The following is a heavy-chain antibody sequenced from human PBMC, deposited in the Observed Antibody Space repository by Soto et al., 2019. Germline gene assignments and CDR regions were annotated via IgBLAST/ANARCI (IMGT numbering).Heavy chain of an antibody. CDR1: GGSVSSGSYY. Sequence: SETLSLTCTVSGGSVSSGSYYWSWIRQPPGKGLEWIGYIYYSGSTNYNPSLKSRVTISVDTSKNQFSLKLSSVTAADTAVYYCARDGGDYVFWCCDLDLGLFAFCAQG. CDR3: ARDGGDYVFWCCDLDLGLFAF. J-gene: IGHJ3*01. V-gene: IGHV4-61*01. D-gene: IGHD3-3*01. CDR2: IYYSGST.